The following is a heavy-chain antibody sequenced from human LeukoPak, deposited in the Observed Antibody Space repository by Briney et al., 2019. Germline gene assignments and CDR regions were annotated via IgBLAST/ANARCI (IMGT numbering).Heavy chain of an antibody. CDR2: MSYDGSDR. Sequence: GRSLRLSCAASGFTFGTYVMHWVRQAPGKGLEWVAVMSYDGSDRYYADSVKGRFTISRDNSKNTLYLQMNSLRAEDTAVYYCAKDRTSSWCIDYWGQGTLVTVSS. CDR3: AKDRTSSWCIDY. V-gene: IGHV3-30*18. J-gene: IGHJ4*02. D-gene: IGHD6-13*01. CDR1: GFTFGTYV.